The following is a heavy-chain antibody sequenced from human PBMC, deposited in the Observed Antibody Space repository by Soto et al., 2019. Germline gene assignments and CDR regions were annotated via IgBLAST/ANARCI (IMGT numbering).Heavy chain of an antibody. CDR1: GGTFSSYA. V-gene: IGHV1-69*05. CDR3: ATVDTAMVYYYDGMDV. Sequence: QVQLVQSGAEVKKPGSSVKVSCKASGGTFSSYAISWVRQAPGQGLEWMGGIIPIFGTANYAQKFQGRVTIXXDESTSTAYRELSSLRSEDTAVYYCATVDTAMVYYYDGMDVWGQGTTVTVSS. J-gene: IGHJ6*02. D-gene: IGHD5-18*01. CDR2: IIPIFGTA.